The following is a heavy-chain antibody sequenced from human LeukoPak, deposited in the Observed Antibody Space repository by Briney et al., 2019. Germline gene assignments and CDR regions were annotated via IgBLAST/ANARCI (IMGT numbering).Heavy chain of an antibody. CDR3: ATDYGGNSGNWFDP. CDR1: GGSISSSSYY. D-gene: IGHD4-23*01. J-gene: IGHJ5*02. CDR2: INHSGST. V-gene: IGHV4-39*07. Sequence: SETLSLTCTVSGGSISSSSYYWSWIRQPPGKGLEWIGEINHSGSTNYNPSLKSRVTISVDKSKNQFSLKLSSVTAADTAVYYCATDYGGNSGNWFDPWGQGTLVTVSS.